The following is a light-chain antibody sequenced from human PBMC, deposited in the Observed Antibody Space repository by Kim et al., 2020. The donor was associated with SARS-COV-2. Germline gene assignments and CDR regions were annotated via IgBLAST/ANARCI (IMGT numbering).Light chain of an antibody. V-gene: IGKV3D-15*01. CDR1: QSVSSN. J-gene: IGKJ4*01. CDR2: GAS. CDR3: QQYNNWLP. Sequence: EIVMTQSPATLSVSPGERATLSCRASQSVSSNLAWYQQKPGQAPRLLIYGASTRATGIPARFSGSGSGTEFTLTISSLQSEDFAVYYCQQYNNWLPFGGGTKVDIK.